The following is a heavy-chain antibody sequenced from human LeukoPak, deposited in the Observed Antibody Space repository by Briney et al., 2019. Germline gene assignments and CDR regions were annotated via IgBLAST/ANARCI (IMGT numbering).Heavy chain of an antibody. CDR1: GGSISGYY. J-gene: IGHJ4*02. Sequence: PSETLSLTCTVSGGSISGYYWNWIRQPPGKGLEWIGYIYYSGSTNYNPSLKSRVTISVDTSGNQFSLKLSSVTAADTAVYYCARATRRDGYNLDYWGQGTLVTVSS. V-gene: IGHV4-59*01. CDR2: IYYSGST. CDR3: ARATRRDGYNLDY. D-gene: IGHD5-24*01.